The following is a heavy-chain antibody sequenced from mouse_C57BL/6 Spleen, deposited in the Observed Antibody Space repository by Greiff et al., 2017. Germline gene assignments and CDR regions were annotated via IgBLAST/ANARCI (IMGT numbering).Heavy chain of an antibody. D-gene: IGHD1-1*01. CDR1: GYTYTSYW. Sequence: QVQLQQPGTELVKPGASVKLSCKASGYTYTSYWMHWVKQRPGQGLEWIGNINPSNGGTNYNEKFKSKATLTVDKSSSTAYMQLSSLTSEDSAVYYCARESIYYYGSTVYYAMDYWGQGTSVTVSS. CDR3: ARESIYYYGSTVYYAMDY. V-gene: IGHV1-53*01. CDR2: INPSNGGT. J-gene: IGHJ4*01.